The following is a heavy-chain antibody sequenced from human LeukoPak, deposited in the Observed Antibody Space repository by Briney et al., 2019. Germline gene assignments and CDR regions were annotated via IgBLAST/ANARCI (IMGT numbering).Heavy chain of an antibody. CDR2: IYYSGST. CDR3: ARDTGSLYYYYYMDV. V-gene: IGHV4-59*01. Sequence: PSETLSLTCTVFGGSIRSYYWSWIRQPPGKGLEWIGYIYYSGSTNYNPSLKSRVTISVDTSKNQFSLKLSSVTAADTAVYYCARDTGSLYYYYYMDVWGKGTTVTVSS. J-gene: IGHJ6*03. CDR1: GGSIRSYY.